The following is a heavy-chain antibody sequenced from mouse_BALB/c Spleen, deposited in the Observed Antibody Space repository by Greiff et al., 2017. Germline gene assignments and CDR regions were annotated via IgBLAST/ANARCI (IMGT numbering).Heavy chain of an antibody. CDR1: GYTFSSYW. D-gene: IGHD2-1*01. V-gene: IGHV1-9*01. CDR3: ARGNYGNYVVAY. J-gene: IGHJ3*01. CDR2: ILPGSGST. Sequence: VKLMESGAELMKPGASVKISCKATGYTFSSYWIEWVKQRPGHGLEWIGEILPGSGSTNYNEKFKGKATFTADTSSNTAYMQLSSLTSEDSAVYYCARGNYGNYVVAYWGQGTLVTVSA.